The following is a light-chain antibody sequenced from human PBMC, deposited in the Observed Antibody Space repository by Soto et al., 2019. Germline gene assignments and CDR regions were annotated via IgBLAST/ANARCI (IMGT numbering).Light chain of an antibody. J-gene: IGLJ2*01. CDR1: SSNIGNNY. Sequence: QSVLTQPPSVSAAPGQKVTISCSGSSSNIGNNYVSWYQHLPGTAPKLLIYDNNERPSVIPDRFSGSKSGTSATMGITGLQTGDEAHYYCGTWDTSLSAVVFGGGTKLTVL. CDR3: GTWDTSLSAVV. V-gene: IGLV1-51*01. CDR2: DNN.